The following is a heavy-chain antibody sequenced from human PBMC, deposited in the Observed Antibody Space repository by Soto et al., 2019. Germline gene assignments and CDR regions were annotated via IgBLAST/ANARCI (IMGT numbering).Heavy chain of an antibody. V-gene: IGHV1-2*02. CDR3: ARSNYAYFSDY. D-gene: IGHD3-16*01. CDR1: GYTFTGYY. Sequence: ASVHVPCRASGYTFTGYYMHWVRQAPGQGLEWMGWINPNTGGTTYAQRFQGRVTMTRDTSISTAYMELSRLRSDDTAVYYCARSNYAYFSDYWGQGTLVTVSS. J-gene: IGHJ4*02. CDR2: INPNTGGT.